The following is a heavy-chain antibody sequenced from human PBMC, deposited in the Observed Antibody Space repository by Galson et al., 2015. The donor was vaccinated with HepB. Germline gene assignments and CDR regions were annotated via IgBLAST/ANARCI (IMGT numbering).Heavy chain of an antibody. Sequence: SLRLSCAASRFTFSSYAMTWVRQVPGKGLEWVSTIGGSGRNRYYSKSVKGRFTISRDNSKNTLYLQMNSLRAEDTATYYCAKGRQSLTSCLDYWGQGILVTVSS. V-gene: IGHV3-23*01. CDR2: IGGSGRNR. D-gene: IGHD2-2*01. CDR1: RFTFSSYA. CDR3: AKGRQSLTSCLDY. J-gene: IGHJ4*02.